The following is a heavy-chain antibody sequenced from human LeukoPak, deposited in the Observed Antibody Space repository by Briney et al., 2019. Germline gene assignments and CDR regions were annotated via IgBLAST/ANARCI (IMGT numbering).Heavy chain of an antibody. Sequence: LGTLCLSCAVSGGSFCGYYWSWVRQTLGKGLEWSGEINRSGGTINNPSLMSRVTISVDVSKKKFSLKLSSVSAADTPVYYCERGSYYYNHMAVWAMVLRSPSP. CDR1: GGSFCGYY. CDR3: ERGSYYYNHMAV. V-gene: IGHV4-34*01. CDR2: INRSGGT. J-gene: IGHJ6*03.